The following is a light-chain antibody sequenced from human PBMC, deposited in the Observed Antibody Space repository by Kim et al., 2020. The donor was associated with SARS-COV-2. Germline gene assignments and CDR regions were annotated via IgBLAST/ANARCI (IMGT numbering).Light chain of an antibody. Sequence: EIVLTQSPGTLSLSPGDRATLSCRASQSVGRNYLAWFQQKPGQAPRLLIRGASTRATGIPDRFSGSGSGTDFALTISRLEPEDFAVYYCQQHDSAPDTFGQGTRLEV. CDR3: QQHDSAPDT. V-gene: IGKV3-20*01. J-gene: IGKJ2*01. CDR1: QSVGRNY. CDR2: GAS.